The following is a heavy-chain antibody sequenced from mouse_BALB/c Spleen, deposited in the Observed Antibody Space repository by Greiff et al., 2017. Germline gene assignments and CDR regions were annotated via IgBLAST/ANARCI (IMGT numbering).Heavy chain of an antibody. CDR1: GFTFSSYG. V-gene: IGHV5-6-3*01. D-gene: IGHD2-4*01. CDR2: INSNGGST. J-gene: IGHJ4*01. Sequence: EVKLMESGGGLVQPGGSLKLSCAASGFTFSSYGMSWVRQTPDKRLELVATINSNGGSTYYPDSVKGRFTISRDNAKNTLYLQMSSLKSEDTAMYYSARTFDDDDAMDYWGQGTSVTVSS. CDR3: ARTFDDDDAMDY.